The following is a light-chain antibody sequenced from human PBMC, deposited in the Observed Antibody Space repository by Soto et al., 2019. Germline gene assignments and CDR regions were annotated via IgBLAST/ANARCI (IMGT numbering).Light chain of an antibody. CDR1: QSINNNY. CDR2: GAS. Sequence: EILLTQSPGTLSLSPGERATLSCRASQSINNNYLAWYQQKRGQAPRLLIYGASSRATGIPDRFSGSGSGTNFTPNISRLEAEDFAVYYCQQYGGSPRTFGQGTKVEIK. J-gene: IGKJ1*01. CDR3: QQYGGSPRT. V-gene: IGKV3-20*01.